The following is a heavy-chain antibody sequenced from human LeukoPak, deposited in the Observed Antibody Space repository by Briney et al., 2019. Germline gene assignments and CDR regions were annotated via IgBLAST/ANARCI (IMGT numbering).Heavy chain of an antibody. D-gene: IGHD2-15*01. J-gene: IGHJ4*02. Sequence: PGGSLRLSCAASGFNFSAYGMHWVRQAPGKGLEWVSSISGSSNDIYYADSVKGRFTISRDNAKNSLYLQMNSLRAEDTAVYYCATDYYCSGGSCYPPDWGQGTLVTVSS. CDR2: ISGSSNDI. CDR3: ATDYYCSGGSCYPPD. V-gene: IGHV3-21*01. CDR1: GFNFSAYG.